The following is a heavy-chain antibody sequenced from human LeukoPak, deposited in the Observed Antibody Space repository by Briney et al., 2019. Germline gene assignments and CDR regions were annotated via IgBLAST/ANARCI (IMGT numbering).Heavy chain of an antibody. J-gene: IGHJ4*02. V-gene: IGHV3-21*01. CDR3: AREVYSSSWSYYFDY. Sequence: KAGGSLRLSCAASGFTVSSSYMNWVRQAPGKGLEWVSSISSSSSYIYYADSVKGRFTISRDNAKNSLYLQMNSLRAEDTAVYYCAREVYSSSWSYYFDYWGQGTLVTVSS. CDR1: GFTVSSSY. D-gene: IGHD6-13*01. CDR2: ISSSSSYI.